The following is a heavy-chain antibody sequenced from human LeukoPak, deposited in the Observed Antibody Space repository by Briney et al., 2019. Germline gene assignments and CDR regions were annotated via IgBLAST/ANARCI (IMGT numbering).Heavy chain of an antibody. D-gene: IGHD6-6*01. J-gene: IGHJ4*02. V-gene: IGHV1-69*13. CDR2: IIPIFGTA. Sequence: ASVKVSCKASGGTFSSYAISWVRQAPGQGLEWMGGIIPIFGTANYAQKFQGRVTITADESTSTAYMELSSLRSEDTAVSYCATDHYSSSSGVLRPLDYWGQGTLVTVSS. CDR1: GGTFSSYA. CDR3: ATDHYSSSSGVLRPLDY.